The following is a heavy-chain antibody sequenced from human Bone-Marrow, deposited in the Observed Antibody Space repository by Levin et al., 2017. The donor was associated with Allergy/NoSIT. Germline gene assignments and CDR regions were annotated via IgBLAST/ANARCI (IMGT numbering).Heavy chain of an antibody. Sequence: SGPTLVKPTQTLNLTCTFSGFSLSTSGMCVTWIRQPPGKALEWLALIDWDDDKYYSTSLKTRLTISKDTSKNQVVLTMTNMDPVDTATYYCARMTLLNAKSGYDYSGGYFDYWGQGTLITVSA. CDR2: IDWDDDK. CDR3: ARMTLLNAKSGYDYSGGYFDY. J-gene: IGHJ4*02. CDR1: GFSLSTSGMC. D-gene: IGHD5-12*01. V-gene: IGHV2-70*13.